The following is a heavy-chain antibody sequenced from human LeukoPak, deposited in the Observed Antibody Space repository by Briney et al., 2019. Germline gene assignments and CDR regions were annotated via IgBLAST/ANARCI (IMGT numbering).Heavy chain of an antibody. CDR3: ARDKTDSSGCHPNWFDP. Sequence: ASVKVSCKASGYTFTSYGICWVRQAPGQGLEWMGWISAYNGNTNYAQKLQGRVTMTTDTSTSTAYMELRSLRSDDTAVYYCARDKTDSSGCHPNWFDPWGQGTLVTVSS. V-gene: IGHV1-18*04. J-gene: IGHJ5*02. D-gene: IGHD6-19*01. CDR1: GYTFTSYG. CDR2: ISAYNGNT.